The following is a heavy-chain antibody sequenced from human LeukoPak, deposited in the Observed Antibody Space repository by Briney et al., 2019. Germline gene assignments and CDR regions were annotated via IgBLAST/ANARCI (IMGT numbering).Heavy chain of an antibody. CDR1: GFTFSSYV. CDR2: VSANGGST. D-gene: IGHD4-17*01. J-gene: IGHJ4*02. V-gene: IGHV3-23*01. Sequence: GGSLRLSCAASGFTFSSYVMNWVRQAPGKGLEWVSAVSANGGSTYYADSVKGRFTISRDNAKNTLYLQMNSLRADDTAVYYCARVRDGDYYDYWGQGTQVTVSS. CDR3: ARVRDGDYYDY.